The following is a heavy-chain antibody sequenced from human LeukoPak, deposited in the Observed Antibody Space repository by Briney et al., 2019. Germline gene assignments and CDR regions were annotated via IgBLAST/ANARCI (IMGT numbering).Heavy chain of an antibody. D-gene: IGHD4-11*01. J-gene: IGHJ5*02. V-gene: IGHV4-34*01. Sequence: PSETLSLTCAVYGGPFSGYYWSWIRQPPGKGLEWIGSIYYSGSTYYNPSLKSRVTISVDTSKNQFSLKLSSVTAADTAVYYCARDYSNYDGWFDPWGQGTLVTVSS. CDR1: GGPFSGYY. CDR2: IYYSGST. CDR3: ARDYSNYDGWFDP.